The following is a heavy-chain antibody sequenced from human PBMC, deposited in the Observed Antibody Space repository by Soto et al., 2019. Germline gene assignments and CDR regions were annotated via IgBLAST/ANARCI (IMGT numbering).Heavy chain of an antibody. CDR1: GASINSGGYY. CDR2: IYYSGST. D-gene: IGHD3-22*01. Sequence: QVHLQESGPGRVKPSQTLSLICTVSGASINSGGYYWSWIRQHPGKVLEWIGYIYYSGSTFHNPSLKSRVTMSLDVSKNQFSLRLTSVTAADTAVYYCASDSGGYYAHFDYWGQGILVTVSS. J-gene: IGHJ4*02. V-gene: IGHV4-31*03. CDR3: ASDSGGYYAHFDY.